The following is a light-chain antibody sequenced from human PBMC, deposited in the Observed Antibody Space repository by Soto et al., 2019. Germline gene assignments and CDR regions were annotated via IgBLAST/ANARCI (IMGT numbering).Light chain of an antibody. CDR1: KSISNL. CDR3: QQFNRYSSWT. V-gene: IGKV1-5*01. J-gene: IGKJ1*01. Sequence: DVHMTQSPSTLSASVGDRVTIACRGSKSISNLLAWYQQRPGKAPQLLIYDASTLLRGVPSRFRGSRFGTEFTLTISRLQPDHFATYYCQQFNRYSSWTFGQGTNVQIK. CDR2: DAS.